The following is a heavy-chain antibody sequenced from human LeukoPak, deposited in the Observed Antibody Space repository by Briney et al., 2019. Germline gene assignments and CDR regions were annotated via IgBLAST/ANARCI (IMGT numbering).Heavy chain of an antibody. V-gene: IGHV3-7*01. J-gene: IGHJ4*02. CDR2: IKKDGSEK. D-gene: IGHD3-22*01. CDR1: GFTVSIYC. CDR3: ARGPRYYYDSSGYYFLDY. Sequence: GGSLRLSCAASGFTVSIYCMSWVRQAPGKGLEWVANIKKDGSEKNYVYSVKGGFTISRDNAKNSLYLKMNRLRDEDTAVYYCARGPRYYYDSSGYYFLDYWGQGTLVTVSS.